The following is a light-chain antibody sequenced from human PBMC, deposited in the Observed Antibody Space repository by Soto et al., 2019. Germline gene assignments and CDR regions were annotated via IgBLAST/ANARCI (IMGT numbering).Light chain of an antibody. CDR2: AAS. CDR3: QQVNSFPLT. J-gene: IGKJ4*01. CDR1: QGINSW. Sequence: DIQMTQSPSSVSASVGDRVTITCRASQGINSWLAWYQQKPVKAPKLLIYAASTLQSGVPSRFSGSRSGTDFTLTISSLQPEDFATYHCQQVNSFPLTFGGGTKVEMK. V-gene: IGKV1-12*01.